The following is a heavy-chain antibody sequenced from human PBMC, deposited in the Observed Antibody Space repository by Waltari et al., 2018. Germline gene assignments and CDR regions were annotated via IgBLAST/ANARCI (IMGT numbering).Heavy chain of an antibody. CDR2: IWYDGSNK. J-gene: IGHJ4*02. D-gene: IGHD3-9*01. CDR1: GFTFSSYG. CDR3: ARENDILTGYFDY. Sequence: QVQLVESGGGVVQPGRSLRLSCAASGFTFSSYGMHWVRQAPGKGLEWVAVIWYDGSNKYYADSVKGRFTISRDNSKNTLYLQMNSLRAEDTAVYYCARENDILTGYFDYWGQGTLVTVSS. V-gene: IGHV3-33*01.